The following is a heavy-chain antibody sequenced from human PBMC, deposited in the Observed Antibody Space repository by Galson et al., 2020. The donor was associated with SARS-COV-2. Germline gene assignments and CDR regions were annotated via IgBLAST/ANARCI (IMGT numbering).Heavy chain of an antibody. J-gene: IGHJ3*02. CDR1: GFSLSTSGMC. Sequence: SGPTLVKPTQTLTLTCTFSGFSLSTSGMCVSWIRQPPGKALEWLALIDWDDDKYYSTSLKTRLTISKDTSKNQVVLTMTNMDPVDTATYYCARIAGHYYESSMAFDIWGQGTMVTVSS. D-gene: IGHD3-22*01. CDR2: IDWDDDK. V-gene: IGHV2-70*01. CDR3: ARIAGHYYESSMAFDI.